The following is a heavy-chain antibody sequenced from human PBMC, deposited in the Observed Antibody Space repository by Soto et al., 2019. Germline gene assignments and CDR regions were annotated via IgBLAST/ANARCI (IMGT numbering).Heavy chain of an antibody. CDR3: AAYNTSRHAAFDI. Sequence: PXGSLRLSCEVSGFPFKTYWMSCVRQAPGKGLEWLANMNEDANTKYYVDSVKGRFTILGDSAGNSLLLKMASLRAEDTAVYFCAAYNTSRHAAFDIWGRGTLVTVSS. CDR2: MNEDANTK. D-gene: IGHD1-20*01. J-gene: IGHJ3*02. V-gene: IGHV3-7*01. CDR1: GFPFKTYW.